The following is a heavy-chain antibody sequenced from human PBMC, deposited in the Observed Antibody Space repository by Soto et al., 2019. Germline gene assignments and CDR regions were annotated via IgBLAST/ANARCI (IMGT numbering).Heavy chain of an antibody. J-gene: IGHJ4*02. CDR3: ARGGGGGNDFDY. CDR1: GGTFSSYA. D-gene: IGHD2-15*01. V-gene: IGHV1-69*13. Sequence: SVKVSCKASGGTFSSYAISWVRQAPGQGLEWIGGIIPIFGTANYAQKFQGRVTITADESTSTAYMELSSLSSEDTAVYYCARGGGGGNDFDYWGQGTLVTVSS. CDR2: IIPIFGTA.